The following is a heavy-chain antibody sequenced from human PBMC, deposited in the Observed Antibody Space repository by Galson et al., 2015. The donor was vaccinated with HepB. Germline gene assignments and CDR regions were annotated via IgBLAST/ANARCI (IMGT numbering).Heavy chain of an antibody. D-gene: IGHD5/OR15-5a*01. CDR2: ISYDGSNE. J-gene: IGHJ4*02. CDR1: GFTFSSYA. Sequence: SLRLSCAASGFTFSSYAMHWVRQAPGKGLEWVAVISYDGSNEYYADSVKGRFTISRDNSKNTLYLQMNSLRAEDTAVYYCARGVSFDYWGQGTLVTVSS. CDR3: ARGVSFDY. V-gene: IGHV3-30*04.